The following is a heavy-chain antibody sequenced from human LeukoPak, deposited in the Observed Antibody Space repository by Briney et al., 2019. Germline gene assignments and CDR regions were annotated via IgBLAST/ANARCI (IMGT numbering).Heavy chain of an antibody. CDR1: GFTFSSYA. CDR2: VSYDGSNK. CDR3: AREIRYCSSTSCYGGFDY. J-gene: IGHJ4*02. Sequence: GGSLRLSCAASGFTFSSYAMHWVRQGPGKGLEWVAVVSYDGSNKYYADSVKGRFTISRDNSKNTLYLQMNSLRAEDTAVYYCAREIRYCSSTSCYGGFDYWGQGTLVTVSS. D-gene: IGHD2-2*01. V-gene: IGHV3-30-3*01.